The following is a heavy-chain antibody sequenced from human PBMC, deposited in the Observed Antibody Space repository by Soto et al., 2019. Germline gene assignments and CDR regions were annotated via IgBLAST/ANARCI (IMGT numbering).Heavy chain of an antibody. CDR1: GGSISRGGYY. D-gene: IGHD1-26*01. V-gene: IGHV4-31*03. Sequence: NPSETLSLTCTVSGGSISRGGYYWSWIRQHPGKGLEWLGYIYYSGSTYYNPSLKSRVTISVDTSKNPFSLKLLSVTAADTAVYYCATGTLVGRGDFASWGQGTLVTVSS. CDR3: ATGTLVGRGDFAS. CDR2: IYYSGST. J-gene: IGHJ4*02.